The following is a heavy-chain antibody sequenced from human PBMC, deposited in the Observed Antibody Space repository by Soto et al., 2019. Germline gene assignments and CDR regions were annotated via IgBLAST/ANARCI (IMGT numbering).Heavy chain of an antibody. CDR1: GFTFSSYG. CDR2: ISYGGSDK. J-gene: IGHJ4*02. Sequence: QVQLVESGGGVVQPGRSLRLSCAASGFTFSSYGMHWVRQAPGKGLEWVAVISYGGSDKHYADSVKGRFTISRDNSKDTLSLQINSLRAEDTAAYYCAKDLYYHGSGSYCDYWGQGTLVTVSS. V-gene: IGHV3-30*18. D-gene: IGHD3-10*01. CDR3: AKDLYYHGSGSYCDY.